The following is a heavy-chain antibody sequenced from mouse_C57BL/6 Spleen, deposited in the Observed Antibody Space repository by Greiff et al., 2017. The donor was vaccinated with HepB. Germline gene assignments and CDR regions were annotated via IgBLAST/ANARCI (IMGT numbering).Heavy chain of an antibody. D-gene: IGHD5-2*01. CDR1: GFTFSSYG. J-gene: IGHJ3*01. CDR3: ARQNTAY. CDR2: ISSGGSYT. V-gene: IGHV5-6*01. Sequence: EVMLVESGGDLVKPGGSLKLSCAASGFTFSSYGMSWVRQTPDKRLEWVATISSGGSYTYYPDSVKGRFNISRDNAKNTLYLQMSSLKSEDTAMYYCARQNTAYWGQGTLVTVSA.